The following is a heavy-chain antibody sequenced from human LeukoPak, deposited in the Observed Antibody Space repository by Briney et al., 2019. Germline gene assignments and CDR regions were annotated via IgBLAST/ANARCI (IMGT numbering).Heavy chain of an antibody. CDR1: GGSISSSSYY. J-gene: IGHJ3*02. D-gene: IGHD5-18*01. V-gene: IGHV4-39*07. Sequence: SETLSLTCTVSGGSISSSSYYWGWIRQPPGKGLEWIGSIYYSGNTYYNPSLKSRVTISVDTSKNHFSLKLGSVTAADTAVYYCARGYSYGPNDAFDIWGQGTMVTISS. CDR3: ARGYSYGPNDAFDI. CDR2: IYYSGNT.